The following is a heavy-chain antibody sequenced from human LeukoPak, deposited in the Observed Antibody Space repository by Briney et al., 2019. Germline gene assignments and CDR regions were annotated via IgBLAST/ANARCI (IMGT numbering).Heavy chain of an antibody. D-gene: IGHD1-26*01. J-gene: IGHJ4*02. V-gene: IGHV3-48*01. Sequence: GGSLRLSCAASGFTFSSYSMNWVRQAPGKGLEWLSYISTSSTTIYYADSVKGRFTISRDNSKNTLYLQMNSLRAEDTAVYYCARSRRRELLGTYFDYWGQGTLVTASS. CDR2: ISTSSTTI. CDR3: ARSRRRELLGTYFDY. CDR1: GFTFSSYS.